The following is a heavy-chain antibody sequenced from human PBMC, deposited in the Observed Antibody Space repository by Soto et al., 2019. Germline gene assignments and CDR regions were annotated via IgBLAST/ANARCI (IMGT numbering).Heavy chain of an antibody. CDR3: AKGALLGVVIPQRIDY. V-gene: IGHV3-23*01. D-gene: IGHD3-3*01. J-gene: IGHJ4*02. CDR2: ISGSGGST. Sequence: GGSLRLSCAASGFTFSSYAMSWVRQAPGKGLEWVSAISGSGGSTYYADSVKGRFTISRDNSKNTLYLQMNSLRAEDTAVYYCAKGALLGVVIPQRIDYWGQGTLVTVSS. CDR1: GFTFSSYA.